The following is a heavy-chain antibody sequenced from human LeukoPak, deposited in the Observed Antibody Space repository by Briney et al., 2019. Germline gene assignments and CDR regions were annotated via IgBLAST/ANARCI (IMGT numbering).Heavy chain of an antibody. CDR3: ARGGLEWLLSGPNRNWFDP. CDR2: INHSGST. J-gene: IGHJ5*02. Sequence: SETLSLTCAVYGGSFSGYYWGWIRQPPGKGLEWIGEINHSGSTNYNPSLKSRVTISVDTSKNQFSLKLSSVTAADTAVYYCARGGLEWLLSGPNRNWFDPWGQGTLVTVSS. V-gene: IGHV4-34*01. D-gene: IGHD3-3*01. CDR1: GGSFSGYY.